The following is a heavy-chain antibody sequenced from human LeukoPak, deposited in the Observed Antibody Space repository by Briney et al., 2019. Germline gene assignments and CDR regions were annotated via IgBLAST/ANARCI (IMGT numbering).Heavy chain of an antibody. CDR1: GFTFSSYS. D-gene: IGHD5-18*01. CDR2: ISSSSSYI. V-gene: IGHV3-21*01. CDR3: ARDLNPGQEYVDTAMVADY. Sequence: GGSLRLSCAASGFTFSSYSMNWVRQAPGKGLEWVSSISSSSSYIYYADSVKGRFTISRDNAKNSLYLQMNSLRAEDTAVYYCARDLNPGQEYVDTAMVADYWGQGTLVTVSS. J-gene: IGHJ4*02.